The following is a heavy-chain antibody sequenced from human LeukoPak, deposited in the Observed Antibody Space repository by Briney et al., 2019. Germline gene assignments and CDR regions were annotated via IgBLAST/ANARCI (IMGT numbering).Heavy chain of an antibody. CDR3: ARDHTAMFAFDI. Sequence: SETLSLTCTVSGGSISSGGYYWSWIRQHPGKGLEWIGYIYYSGSTYYNPSLKSRVTISVDTSKNQFSLRLSSVTAADTAVYYCARDHTAMFAFDIWGQGTMVTVSS. D-gene: IGHD5-18*01. V-gene: IGHV4-31*03. CDR1: GGSISSGGYY. CDR2: IYYSGST. J-gene: IGHJ3*02.